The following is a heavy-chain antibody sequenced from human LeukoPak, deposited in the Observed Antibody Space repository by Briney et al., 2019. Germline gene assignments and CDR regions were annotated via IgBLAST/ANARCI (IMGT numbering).Heavy chain of an antibody. CDR2: MNPNSGNT. V-gene: IGHV1-8*03. CDR3: ARGGYDFWSGYYFFPYYYYYMDV. Sequence: ASVKVSCKASGYTFTSYDINWVRQATGQGLEWMGWMNPNSGNTGYAQKFQGRVTITRNTSISTAYMELSSLRSEDTAVYYRARGGYDFWSGYYFFPYYYYYMDVWGKGTTVTVSS. D-gene: IGHD3-3*01. CDR1: GYTFTSYD. J-gene: IGHJ6*03.